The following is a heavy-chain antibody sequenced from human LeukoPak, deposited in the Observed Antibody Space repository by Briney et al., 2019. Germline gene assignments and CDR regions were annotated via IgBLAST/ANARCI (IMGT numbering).Heavy chain of an antibody. V-gene: IGHV1-46*01. CDR2: INPSGGST. J-gene: IGHJ4*02. CDR1: GYTFTSYY. D-gene: IGHD5-18*01. CDR3: ATSRQLWLQSGPY. Sequence: EASVKVSCKASGYTFTSYYMRWVRQAPGQGLEWMGIINPSGGSTSYAQKFQGRVTMTRDTSTSTVYMELSSLRSEDTAVYYCATSRQLWLQSGPYWGQGTLVTVSS.